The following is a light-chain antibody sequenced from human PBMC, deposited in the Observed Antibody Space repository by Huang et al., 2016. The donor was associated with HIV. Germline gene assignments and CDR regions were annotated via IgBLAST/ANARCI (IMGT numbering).Light chain of an antibody. J-gene: IGKJ5*01. CDR1: QTVSSN. CDR3: QQYNKWPPVT. CDR2: GAS. V-gene: IGKV3-15*01. Sequence: ERVMTQSPASLSMSPGEKATTSCRASQTVSSNLDWYQQKPGQAHRLLIYGASTRATGVPARFSGDGSGTEFTLTISSLQSEDSAIYYCQQYNKWPPVTFGQGTRLEIK.